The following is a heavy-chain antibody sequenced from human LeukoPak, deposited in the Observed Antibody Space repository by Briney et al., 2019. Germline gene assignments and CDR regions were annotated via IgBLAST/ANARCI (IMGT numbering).Heavy chain of an antibody. J-gene: IGHJ4*02. CDR1: GGSISSSSYY. Sequence: SETLSLTCTVSGGSISSSSYYWGGIRQPPGKGLEGIGSIYYSGSTYYNPSLKSRVTISVDTSKNQFSLKLSSVTAADTAVYYCARTRYSSGAGGYWGQGTLVTVSS. CDR3: ARTRYSSGAGGY. CDR2: IYYSGST. V-gene: IGHV4-39*01. D-gene: IGHD6-19*01.